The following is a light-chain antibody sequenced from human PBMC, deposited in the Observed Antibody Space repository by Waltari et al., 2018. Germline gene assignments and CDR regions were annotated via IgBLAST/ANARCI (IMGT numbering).Light chain of an antibody. Sequence: QSALTQPPSASGSPGQSVTISCTGTSSDVGSYNYVSWYTQNPGKAPKLMIYEVNKRPSGVPDRFSGSKSGNTASLTVSGLQAEDEADYYCSSYGGSNNLIFGGGTKVTVL. CDR1: SSDVGSYNY. V-gene: IGLV2-8*01. CDR2: EVN. CDR3: SSYGGSNNLI. J-gene: IGLJ2*01.